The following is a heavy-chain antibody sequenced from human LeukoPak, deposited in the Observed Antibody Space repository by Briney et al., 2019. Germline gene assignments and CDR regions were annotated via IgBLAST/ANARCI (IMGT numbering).Heavy chain of an antibody. Sequence: SETLSLTCTVSGGSISSYYWSWIRQPPGKGLEWIGYIYYSGSTNYNPSLKSRVTISVDTSKNQFSLKLSSVTAADTAVYYCARGGSYAQYYFDSWGQGTLVTVSS. CDR2: IYYSGST. J-gene: IGHJ4*02. CDR3: ARGGSYAQYYFDS. CDR1: GGSISSYY. V-gene: IGHV4-59*01. D-gene: IGHD1-26*01.